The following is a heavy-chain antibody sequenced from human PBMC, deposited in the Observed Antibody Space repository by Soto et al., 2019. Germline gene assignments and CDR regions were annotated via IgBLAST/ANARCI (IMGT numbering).Heavy chain of an antibody. CDR3: ARAFDGSGYDSYFDE. CDR2: IYYSGST. V-gene: IGHV4-59*01. Sequence: LTCTVSGGSISSYYWSWIRQPPGKGLEWIGYIYYSGSTNYNPSLKSRVTISVDTSKNQFSLKLSSVTAADTAVYYCARAFDGSGYDSYFDEWGPGTVVPYPQ. D-gene: IGHD5-12*01. J-gene: IGHJ4*02. CDR1: GGSISSYY.